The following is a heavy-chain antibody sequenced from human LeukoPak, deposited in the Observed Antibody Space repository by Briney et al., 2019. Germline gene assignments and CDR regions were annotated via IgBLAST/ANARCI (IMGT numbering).Heavy chain of an antibody. CDR1: GGTFSSDA. J-gene: IGHJ4*02. CDR3: ARDRYDFWSGYYTVFY. V-gene: IGHV1-69*13. Sequence: SVKVSCKASGGTFSSDAISWVRQAPGQGLEWMGGIIPIFGTANYAQKFQGRVTITADESTSTAYMELSSLRSEDTAVYYCARDRYDFWSGYYTVFYWGQGTLVTVSS. D-gene: IGHD3-3*01. CDR2: IIPIFGTA.